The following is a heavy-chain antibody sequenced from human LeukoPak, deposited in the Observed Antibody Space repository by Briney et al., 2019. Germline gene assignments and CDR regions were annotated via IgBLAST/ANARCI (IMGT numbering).Heavy chain of an antibody. CDR3: ARGAHFYDSSGDWDDGGEAFDI. V-gene: IGHV3-48*03. CDR1: GFTFSSYE. D-gene: IGHD3-22*01. CDR2: ISSSGGTI. J-gene: IGHJ3*02. Sequence: GGSLRLSCAASGFTFSSYEMHWVRQAPGKGLEWVSYISSSGGTIYYADSVKGRFTISRDNAKNSLYLQMNSLRAEDTAVYYCARGAHFYDSSGDWDDGGEAFDIWGQGTMVTVSS.